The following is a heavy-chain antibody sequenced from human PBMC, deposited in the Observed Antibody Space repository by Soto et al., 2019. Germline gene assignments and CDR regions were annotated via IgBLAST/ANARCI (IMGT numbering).Heavy chain of an antibody. Sequence: EVQLVESGGGLVQPGGSLRLSCAASGFTFSSYSMNWVRQAPGKGLEWVSYISSSSSTIYYADSVKGRFTISRDNAKNSLYLQMNSLRAEDTAVYYCAREGEQTCLGYYYMDVWGKGTTVTVSS. CDR3: AREGEQTCLGYYYMDV. D-gene: IGHD3-16*01. CDR2: ISSSSSTI. V-gene: IGHV3-48*01. CDR1: GFTFSSYS. J-gene: IGHJ6*03.